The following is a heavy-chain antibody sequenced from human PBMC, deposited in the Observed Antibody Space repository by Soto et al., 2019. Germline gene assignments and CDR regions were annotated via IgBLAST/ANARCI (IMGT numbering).Heavy chain of an antibody. V-gene: IGHV1-46*03. J-gene: IGHJ4*02. D-gene: IGHD6-13*01. CDR2: INPSGGST. CDR1: GYTFTSYY. Sequence: ASVKVSCKASGYTFTSYYMHWVRQAPGQGLEWMGIINPSGGSTSYAQKFQGRVTMTRDTSTSTVYMELSSLRSEDTAVYYCARVGIAAAGTGNYFDYWGQGTLVTVSS. CDR3: ARVGIAAAGTGNYFDY.